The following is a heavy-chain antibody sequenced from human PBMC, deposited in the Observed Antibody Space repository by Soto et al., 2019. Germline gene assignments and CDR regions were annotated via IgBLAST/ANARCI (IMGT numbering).Heavy chain of an antibody. V-gene: IGHV4-30-2*05. J-gene: IGHJ4*02. Sequence: SQTLSLTCAVSGGSISSGGYSWSWIRQPPGKGLEWIGYIYHSGSTHYNPSLKSRLIISVNTSKNQFSLKLTSATAADTAVYYCARDFKRYSSSKGPLEYCGEGTLVTLSS. CDR2: IYHSGST. CDR1: GGSISSGGYS. D-gene: IGHD6-6*01. CDR3: ARDFKRYSSSKGPLEY.